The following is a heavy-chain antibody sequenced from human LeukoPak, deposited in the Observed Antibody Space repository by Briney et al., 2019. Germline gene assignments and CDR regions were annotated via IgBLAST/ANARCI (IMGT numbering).Heavy chain of an antibody. V-gene: IGHV3-48*03. Sequence: GGSLRLSCAASGFTFSSYEMNWVRQAPGKRLEWVSYISSGGSTVYYADSVKGRFTISRDNAKNSLYLQMNSLRAEDTAVYYCARVIIVGATGIWGQGTMVTVSS. J-gene: IGHJ3*02. CDR3: ARVIIVGATGI. CDR1: GFTFSSYE. CDR2: ISSGGSTV. D-gene: IGHD1-26*01.